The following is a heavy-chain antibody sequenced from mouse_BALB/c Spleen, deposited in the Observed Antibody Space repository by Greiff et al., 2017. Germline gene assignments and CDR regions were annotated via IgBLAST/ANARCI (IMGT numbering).Heavy chain of an antibody. CDR2: ISNGGGST. Sequence: EVQLVESGGGLVQPGGSLKLSCAASGFTFSSYTMSWVRQTPEKRLEWVAYISNGGGSTYYPDTVKGRFTISRDNAKNTLYLQMSSLKSEDTAMYYCASLYYYGFAYWGQGTLVTVAA. V-gene: IGHV5-12-2*01. J-gene: IGHJ3*01. D-gene: IGHD1-1*01. CDR3: ASLYYYGFAY. CDR1: GFTFSSYT.